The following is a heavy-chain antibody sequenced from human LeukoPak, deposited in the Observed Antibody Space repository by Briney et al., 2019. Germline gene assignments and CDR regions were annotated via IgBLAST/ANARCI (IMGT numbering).Heavy chain of an antibody. CDR3: ARVLRGSYLGY. Sequence: GGSLRLSCAASGFRFGSFGMHWVRQAPGKGLEWVAVIPYDGSYEYYSDSVKGRFTTSRDNSKNTLFLEMSSLRAEDTALYYCARVLRGSYLGYWGKGTLVTVSS. CDR1: GFRFGSFG. D-gene: IGHD1-26*01. J-gene: IGHJ4*02. CDR2: IPYDGSYE. V-gene: IGHV3-30*03.